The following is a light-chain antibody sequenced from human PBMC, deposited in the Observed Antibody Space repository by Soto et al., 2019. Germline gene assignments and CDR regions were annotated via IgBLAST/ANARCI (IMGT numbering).Light chain of an antibody. CDR3: CSYAGTVV. Sequence: QSALTQPASVSGSPGQSITISCTGTSSDVGSYNLVSWYQQHPGKAPKLMIYEVSKRPSGVSNRFSGSKSGNTASLTISGLQAEDEADYYCCSYAGTVVLGGGTKVTVL. CDR2: EVS. CDR1: SSDVGSYNL. J-gene: IGLJ2*01. V-gene: IGLV2-23*02.